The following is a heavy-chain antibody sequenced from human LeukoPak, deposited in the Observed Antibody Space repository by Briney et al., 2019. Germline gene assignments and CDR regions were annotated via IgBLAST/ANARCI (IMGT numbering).Heavy chain of an antibody. Sequence: GGSLRLSCAASGFTFSSYSMNWVRQAPGKGLEWFSSISSSSSYLYYADSVNGRFTISRDNAKNSLYLQMNSLRAEDTAVYYCARDGGVRYFDWLFNDYWGQGTLVTVSS. V-gene: IGHV3-21*01. D-gene: IGHD3-9*01. CDR3: ARDGGVRYFDWLFNDY. J-gene: IGHJ4*02. CDR2: ISSSSSYL. CDR1: GFTFSSYS.